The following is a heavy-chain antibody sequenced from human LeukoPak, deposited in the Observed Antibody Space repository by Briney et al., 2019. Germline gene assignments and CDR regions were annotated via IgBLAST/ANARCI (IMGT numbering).Heavy chain of an antibody. CDR2: VDPEDGET. J-gene: IGHJ4*02. CDR1: GYTFTDYY. D-gene: IGHD4-17*01. Sequence: GASVKVSCKVSGYTFTDYYMHWVQQAPGKGLEWMGLVDPEDGETIYAEKFQGRVTITADTSTDTAYMELSRLRSEDTAVYYCARGSGTTTSTFDYWGQGTLVTVSS. CDR3: ARGSGTTTSTFDY. V-gene: IGHV1-69-2*01.